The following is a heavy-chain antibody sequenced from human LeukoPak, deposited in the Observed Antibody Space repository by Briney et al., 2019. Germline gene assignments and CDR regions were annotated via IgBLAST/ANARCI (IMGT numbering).Heavy chain of an antibody. D-gene: IGHD2-2*01. Sequence: PSETLSLTCTVSGGPISSYYWSWIRQPPGKGLEWIGYIYYSGSTNYNPSLKSRVTISVDTSKNQFSLKLSSVTAADTAVYYCARVAWAGGVVVPAAKSYFDYWGQGTLVTVSS. J-gene: IGHJ4*02. CDR3: ARVAWAGGVVVPAAKSYFDY. CDR2: IYYSGST. V-gene: IGHV4-59*01. CDR1: GGPISSYY.